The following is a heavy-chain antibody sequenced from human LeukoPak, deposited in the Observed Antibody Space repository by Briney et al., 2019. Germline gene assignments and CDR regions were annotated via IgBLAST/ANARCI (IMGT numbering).Heavy chain of an antibody. CDR3: AKDILGVGATSGMDV. Sequence: GGSLRLSCAASGFTFDDYAMHWVRQAPGKGLEWVSGISWNSGSIGYADSVKGRFTISRDNAKNSLYLQMNSLRAEDTALCYCAKDILGVGATSGMDVWGQGTTVTVSS. D-gene: IGHD1-26*01. V-gene: IGHV3-9*01. CDR1: GFTFDDYA. J-gene: IGHJ6*02. CDR2: ISWNSGSI.